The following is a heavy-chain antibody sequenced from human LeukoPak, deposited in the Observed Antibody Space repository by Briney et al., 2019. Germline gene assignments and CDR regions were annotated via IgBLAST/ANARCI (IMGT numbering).Heavy chain of an antibody. J-gene: IGHJ4*02. CDR3: ARGYGDYYFDY. Sequence: ASVKVSCKASAYTFTAYFMHWVRQAPGQGLEWLGWMNPNSGDTNFAQKFQGRVTMTRDTSINTAYMELTRLTFDDTAVYYCARGYGDYYFDYWGQGTLVTVSS. V-gene: IGHV1-2*02. D-gene: IGHD4-17*01. CDR2: MNPNSGDT. CDR1: AYTFTAYF.